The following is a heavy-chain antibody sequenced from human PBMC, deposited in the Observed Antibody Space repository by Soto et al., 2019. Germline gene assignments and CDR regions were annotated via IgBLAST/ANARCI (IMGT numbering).Heavy chain of an antibody. CDR1: GGSISSSSYY. Sequence: SETLSLTCTVSGGSISSSSYYWGWIRQPPGKGLEWIGSIYYSGSTYYNPSLKSRVTISVDTSKNQFSLKLSSVTAADTAVYYCARGYYYDSSGYYSYYFDYWGQGTLVTVSS. J-gene: IGHJ4*02. V-gene: IGHV4-39*01. D-gene: IGHD3-22*01. CDR3: ARGYYYDSSGYYSYYFDY. CDR2: IYYSGST.